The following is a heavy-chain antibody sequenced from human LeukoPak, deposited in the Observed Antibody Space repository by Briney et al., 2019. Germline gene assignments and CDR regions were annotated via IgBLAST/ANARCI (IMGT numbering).Heavy chain of an antibody. J-gene: IGHJ4*02. CDR1: GFTFSSHA. CDR2: LTGSGGTT. V-gene: IGHV3-23*01. CDR3: AKDPSKYYDFWSGYSFFDY. Sequence: GGSLRLSCAVSGFTFSSHAMSWVRQAPGKGLEWVSGLTGSGGTTYYADSVKGRFIISRDNSKNTLYLQMNSLRAEDTAVYYCAKDPSKYYDFWSGYSFFDYWGQGTLVTVSS. D-gene: IGHD3-3*01.